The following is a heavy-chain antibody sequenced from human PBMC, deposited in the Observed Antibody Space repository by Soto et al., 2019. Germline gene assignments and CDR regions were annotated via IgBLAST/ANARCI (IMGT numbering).Heavy chain of an antibody. CDR2: IWYDGSNK. D-gene: IGHD2-15*01. Sequence: QVQLVESGGGVVQPGRSLRLSCAGSGFTFKSYGMHWVRQAPGKGLEWVAVIWYDGSNKYYADSVEGRFTISRDNSKNTLYLQMKSLRADDTAVYYCARDRDGKSCDSWGQGTLVTVSS. J-gene: IGHJ4*02. CDR1: GFTFKSYG. V-gene: IGHV3-33*01. CDR3: ARDRDGKSCDS.